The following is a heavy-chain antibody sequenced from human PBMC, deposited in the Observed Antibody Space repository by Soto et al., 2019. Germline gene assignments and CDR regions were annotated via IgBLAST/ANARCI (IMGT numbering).Heavy chain of an antibody. D-gene: IGHD1-1*01. CDR3: AKDFIPMNGAYDAFHI. CDR1: GFRFSNYA. J-gene: IGHJ3*02. Sequence: EVQLLESGGGLVQPGGSLEISCGASGFRFSNYAMSWVRQAPGKGPEWVSSVGGSNSDTDYADSVKGRFTISRDNSKNTLYLQMNSLRAEDTAIYFCAKDFIPMNGAYDAFHIWGQGTTVTVSS. V-gene: IGHV3-23*01. CDR2: VGGSNSDT.